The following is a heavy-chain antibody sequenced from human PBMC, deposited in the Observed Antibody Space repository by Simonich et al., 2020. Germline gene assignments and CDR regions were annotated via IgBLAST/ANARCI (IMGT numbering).Heavy chain of an antibody. CDR1: GFTFSSYA. V-gene: IGHV3-30*04. J-gene: IGHJ5*02. Sequence: QVQLVESGGGVVQPGRSLRLSCAASGFTFSSYAMHWVRQAPGKGLRWVAVISYDGSNEYYADSVKGRFTISRDNSKNTLYLQMNSLRAEDTAVYYCARDRNWGWFDPWGQGTLVTVSS. CDR2: ISYDGSNE. CDR3: ARDRNWGWFDP. D-gene: IGHD7-27*01.